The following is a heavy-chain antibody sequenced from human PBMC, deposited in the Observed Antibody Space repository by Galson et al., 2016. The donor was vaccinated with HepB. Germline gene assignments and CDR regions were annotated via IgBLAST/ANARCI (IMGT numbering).Heavy chain of an antibody. CDR2: ISASSGTI. J-gene: IGHJ6*02. Sequence: SLRLSCAASGFTFSTYAMHWVRQAPGKGLEWVAYISASSGTIYYADSVKGRFTISRDNANNSLSLQMNSLRAEDTAFYYCARPYTYYFGSGSYFDVPHYGMDVWGQGTTVTVSS. D-gene: IGHD3-10*01. CDR3: ARPYTYYFGSGSYFDVPHYGMDV. CDR1: GFTFSTYA. V-gene: IGHV3-48*01.